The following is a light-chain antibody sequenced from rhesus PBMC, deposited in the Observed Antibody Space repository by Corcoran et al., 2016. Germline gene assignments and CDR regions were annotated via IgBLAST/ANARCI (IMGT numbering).Light chain of an antibody. CDR3: LLYSSRPLT. Sequence: DIQMIQSPSSLSASGGDTVTITCRASQSISRWSDWYQQKPGKAPKLLIYKAASRHSGVPSRFSGSGSGTAFTLTISSLQPGDFATYYCLLYSSRPLTFDGVTKVEVK. V-gene: IGKV1-22*01. CDR2: KAA. CDR1: QSISRW. J-gene: IGKJ4*01.